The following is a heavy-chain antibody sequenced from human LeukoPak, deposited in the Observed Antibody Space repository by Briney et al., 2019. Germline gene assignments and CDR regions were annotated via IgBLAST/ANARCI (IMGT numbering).Heavy chain of an antibody. CDR3: ARAKSPAGGRSVRYYYYYMDV. CDR1: GFTFSSYS. Sequence: GGSLRLSCAASGFTFSSYSMNWVRQAPGKGLEWISYIGSSSSTMYYADSVKGRFTISRDNAKNSLYLQMNSLRAEDTAVYYCARAKSPAGGRSVRYYYYYMDVWGKGTTVTISS. CDR2: IGSSSSTM. J-gene: IGHJ6*03. D-gene: IGHD2-15*01. V-gene: IGHV3-48*01.